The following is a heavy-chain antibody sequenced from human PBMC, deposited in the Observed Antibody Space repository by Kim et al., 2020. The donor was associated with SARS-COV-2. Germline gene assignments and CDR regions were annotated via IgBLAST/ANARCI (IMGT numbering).Heavy chain of an antibody. CDR1: GFSVSDNY. CDR2: IQRNGNT. V-gene: IGHV3-53*01. J-gene: IGHJ4*02. D-gene: IGHD6-19*01. CDR3: ARSRTTGWHIDY. Sequence: GGSLRLSCAASGFSVSDNYMSWVRQAPGKGLEWVSAIQRNGNTFYRDSVKGRFSISRDNAKNTLYLQLNSLRDEDTAMYFCARSRTTGWHIDYWGLGTLVAVSS.